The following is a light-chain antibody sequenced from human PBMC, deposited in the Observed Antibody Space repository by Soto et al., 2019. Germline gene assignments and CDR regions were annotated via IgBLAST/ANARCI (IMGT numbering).Light chain of an antibody. J-gene: IGKJ5*01. CDR2: DAS. V-gene: IGKV3-11*01. CDR1: QSVSSY. CDR3: QPVSNWPPIT. Sequence: EIVLTQSPATLSLSPVERATLSGMASQSVSSYLAWYQQKPGQAPRLLIYDASNRATGIPARFSGSGSGTDFTLTISSLEPEDFAVYYCQPVSNWPPITCGQGARL.